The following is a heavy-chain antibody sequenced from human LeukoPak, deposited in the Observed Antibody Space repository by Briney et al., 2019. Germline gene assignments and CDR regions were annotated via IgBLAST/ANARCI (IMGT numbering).Heavy chain of an antibody. D-gene: IGHD2-15*01. V-gene: IGHV3-74*01. Sequence: GGSLRLSCAASGFTFSSYWMHWVRQAPGKGLVWVSRTNTDGSSTDYADSVKGRFTISRDNAKNSLYLQMNSLRAEDTAVYYCARDHCSGGSCYPNAGDDAFDIWGQGTMVTVSP. CDR2: TNTDGSST. CDR1: GFTFSSYW. CDR3: ARDHCSGGSCYPNAGDDAFDI. J-gene: IGHJ3*02.